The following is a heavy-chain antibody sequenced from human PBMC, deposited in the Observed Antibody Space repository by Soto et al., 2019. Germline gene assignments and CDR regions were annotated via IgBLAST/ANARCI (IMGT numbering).Heavy chain of an antibody. J-gene: IGHJ4*02. CDR1: GFTFSSYA. CDR3: AKGFGSRSGGFRLCDY. Sequence: EVQLLESGGGLVQPGGSLRLSCAASGFTFSSYAMSWVRQAPGKGLEWVSAISGSGGSTYYADSVKGRFTISRDYSKNSLYQQTDSRSAEDTVVYYCAKGFGSRSGGFRLCDYWGQGTLVTVSS. V-gene: IGHV3-23*01. D-gene: IGHD6-25*01. CDR2: ISGSGGST.